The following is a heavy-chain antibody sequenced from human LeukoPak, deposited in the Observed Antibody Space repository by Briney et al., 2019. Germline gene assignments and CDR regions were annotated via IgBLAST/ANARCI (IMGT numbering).Heavy chain of an antibody. CDR1: GFTFSSYS. CDR3: ARGPPGVWGSGSSEYYFDY. V-gene: IGHV3-48*04. CDR2: ISSSSSTI. Sequence: GGSLRLSCAASGFTFSSYSMNWVRQAPGKGLEWVSYISSSSSTIYYADSVKGRFTISRDNAKNSLYLQMNSLGAEDTAVYYCARGPPGVWGSGSSEYYFDYWGQGTLVTVSS. D-gene: IGHD3-10*01. J-gene: IGHJ4*02.